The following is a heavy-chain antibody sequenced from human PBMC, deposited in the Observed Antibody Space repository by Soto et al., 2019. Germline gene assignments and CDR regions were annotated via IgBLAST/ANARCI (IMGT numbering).Heavy chain of an antibody. CDR1: GFTFSNAW. CDR3: ARDSYSSSWNRYYYYYGMDV. J-gene: IGHJ6*02. V-gene: IGHV3-15*07. D-gene: IGHD6-13*01. CDR2: IKSKTDGGTT. Sequence: GGSLRLSCAASGFTFSNAWMNWVRQAPGKGLEWVGRIKSKTDGGTTDYAAPVKGRFTISRDNSKNTLYLQMNSLRAEDTAVYYCARDSYSSSWNRYYYYYGMDVWGQGTTVTVSS.